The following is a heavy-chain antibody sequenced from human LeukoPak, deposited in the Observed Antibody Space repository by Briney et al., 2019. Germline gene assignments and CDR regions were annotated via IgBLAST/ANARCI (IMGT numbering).Heavy chain of an antibody. J-gene: IGHJ4*02. CDR3: TTFDY. Sequence: GGSLRLSCAASGFTFSNAWMSWVRQAPGKGLEWVGRIKSNTDGGTTDYAAPVKGRFTISRDDSKNTLYLQMNSLKTEDTAVYYCTTFDYWGQGTLVTVSS. V-gene: IGHV3-15*01. CDR2: IKSNTDGGTT. CDR1: GFTFSNAW.